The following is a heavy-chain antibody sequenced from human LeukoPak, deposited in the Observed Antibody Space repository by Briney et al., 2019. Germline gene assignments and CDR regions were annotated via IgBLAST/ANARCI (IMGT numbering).Heavy chain of an antibody. CDR1: GDSITTYY. J-gene: IGHJ6*02. V-gene: IGHV4-59*01. CDR3: ARGRRRDGYKTYYYYGMDV. Sequence: PSETLSLTCTVSGDSITTYYWSWIRQPPGKGLEWIGYIYHRGDTKYNPSPQSRVTMSIDTPKNQFSLKLGTVTAADTAVYYCARGRRRDGYKTYYYYGMDVWGQGTTVTVSS. D-gene: IGHD5-24*01. CDR2: IYHRGDT.